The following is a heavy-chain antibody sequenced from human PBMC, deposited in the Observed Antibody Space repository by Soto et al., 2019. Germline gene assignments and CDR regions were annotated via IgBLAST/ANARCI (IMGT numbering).Heavy chain of an antibody. V-gene: IGHV3-66*01. Sequence: GGSLRLSCAASGFTVSSNYMTWVRQAPGKGLEWVSVIYSGGATYYADSVKGRFTISRDNSKNMLYLQMNSLRAEDTAVYYCARAPLYGGNSVWGQGTVVTVSS. CDR2: IYSGGAT. J-gene: IGHJ4*02. CDR3: ARAPLYGGNSV. CDR1: GFTVSSNY. D-gene: IGHD4-17*01.